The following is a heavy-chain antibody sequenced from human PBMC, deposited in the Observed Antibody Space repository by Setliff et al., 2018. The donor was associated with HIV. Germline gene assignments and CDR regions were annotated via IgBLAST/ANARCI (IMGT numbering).Heavy chain of an antibody. J-gene: IGHJ4*02. CDR1: DYSISSGYY. CDR2: IYHSGST. D-gene: IGHD1-20*01. V-gene: IGHV4-38-2*01. Sequence: SETLSLTCAVSDYSISSGYYWGWIRQPPGKGLEWIGGIYHSGSTYYNPSLKSRVTISVDTSKNHFSLKLSSVTAADTAVYYCARLNNGAHYFHFDYWGQGTLVTVSS. CDR3: ARLNNGAHYFHFDY.